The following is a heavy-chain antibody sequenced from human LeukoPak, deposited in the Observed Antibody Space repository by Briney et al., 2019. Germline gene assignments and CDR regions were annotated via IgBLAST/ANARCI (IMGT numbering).Heavy chain of an antibody. CDR1: GYTFTSYG. Sequence: ASVKVSCKASGYTFTSYGISWVRQAPGQGLEWMGWISAYNGNTNYAQKLQGRVTMTTDTSTSTAYMELRSLRSDDTAVYYCARDSMVRGVIITLNLDYWGQGTLVTVSS. V-gene: IGHV1-18*01. J-gene: IGHJ4*02. CDR2: ISAYNGNT. CDR3: ARDSMVRGVIITLNLDY. D-gene: IGHD3-10*01.